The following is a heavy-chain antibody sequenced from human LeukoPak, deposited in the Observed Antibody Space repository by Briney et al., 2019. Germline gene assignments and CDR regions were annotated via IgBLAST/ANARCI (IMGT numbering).Heavy chain of an antibody. CDR2: IRYDGNDK. Sequence: GGSLRLSCAASGFTFSYYGMYWVRQAPGKGLEWVAFIRYDGNDKYYADSVKGRFTISRDNSKHTLYLEMNSLRAEDTAVYYCAKDGEGSYYYWGVLYYFDYWGQGTLVTVSS. V-gene: IGHV3-30*02. CDR3: AKDGEGSYYYWGVLYYFDY. CDR1: GFTFSYYG. J-gene: IGHJ4*02. D-gene: IGHD1-26*01.